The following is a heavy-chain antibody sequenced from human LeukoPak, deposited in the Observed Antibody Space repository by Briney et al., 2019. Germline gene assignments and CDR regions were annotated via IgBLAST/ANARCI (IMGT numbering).Heavy chain of an antibody. J-gene: IGHJ4*02. Sequence: GGSLRLSCAASGFTFSSYEMNWVRQAPGKGLEWVGFIRSKVYGGTTDYAASVKGRFTISRDDSKSIAYLQMNSLKTEDTAVYYCTRVRGPNYYGSGLDYWGQGTLVTVSS. CDR1: GFTFSSYE. CDR3: TRVRGPNYYGSGLDY. CDR2: IRSKVYGGTT. D-gene: IGHD3-10*01. V-gene: IGHV3-49*04.